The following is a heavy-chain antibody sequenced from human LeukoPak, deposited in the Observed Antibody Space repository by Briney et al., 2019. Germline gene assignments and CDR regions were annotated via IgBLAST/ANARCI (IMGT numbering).Heavy chain of an antibody. CDR2: ISSSGST. CDR1: GGPMWIHY. D-gene: IGHD6-19*01. Sequence: SETLSLTCTVSGGPMWIHYWSCIRQPAGKGLECFGRISSSGSTNCNPSLKSRVTMSVDTSKNQFSLKLSSVTAADTAIYYCARADLDSSGWLRFAYWGQGTLVTVSS. CDR3: ARADLDSSGWLRFAY. V-gene: IGHV4-4*07. J-gene: IGHJ4*02.